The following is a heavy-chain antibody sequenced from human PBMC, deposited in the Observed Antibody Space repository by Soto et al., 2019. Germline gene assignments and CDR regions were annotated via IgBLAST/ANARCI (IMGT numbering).Heavy chain of an antibody. CDR2: IIPLFGTA. CDR3: ARVDGTGTTMGCDYYYGMHV. V-gene: IGHV1-69*01. D-gene: IGHD1-7*01. CDR1: GGTFSSYA. Sequence: QVQLVQSGAEVKKPGSSLKVSCKASGGTFSSYAISWVRQAPGQGLEWMGGIIPLFGTANSAQKFQGRVTITPAESTSTAYLEMSSRSSEDSAVYYCARVDGTGTTMGCDYYYGMHVWGHGTTVTVSS. J-gene: IGHJ6*02.